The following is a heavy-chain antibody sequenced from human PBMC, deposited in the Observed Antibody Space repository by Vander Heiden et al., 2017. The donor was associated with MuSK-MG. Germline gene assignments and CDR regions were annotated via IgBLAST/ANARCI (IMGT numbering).Heavy chain of an antibody. Sequence: EVQLVESGGGLVQPGGSLSLSCAASGFTFRNYWMSWVRQAPGKGLEWVANIKQDGREKDEVDSVKGRFTISRDNAKNSLYLKMKRLRAEDTAVYDGTRDEWGRTDYWGQGTLVTVSS. CDR2: IKQDGREK. CDR1: GFTFRNYW. J-gene: IGHJ4*02. D-gene: IGHD1-26*01. V-gene: IGHV3-7*01. CDR3: TRDEWGRTDY.